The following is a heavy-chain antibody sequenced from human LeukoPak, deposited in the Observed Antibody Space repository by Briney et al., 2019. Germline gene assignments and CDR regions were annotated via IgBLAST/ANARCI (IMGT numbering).Heavy chain of an antibody. CDR2: ISTSSSYI. CDR1: GFTFSSYD. V-gene: IGHV3-21*03. D-gene: IGHD3-10*01. J-gene: IGHJ4*02. Sequence: GGSLRLSCAASGFTFSSYDMKWVRQAPGKGLEWVSSISTSSSYIYYADSVKGRFTISRDNAKNSLYLQMNSLKTEDTAVYYCTREAMVRGVIMESYWGQGTLVTVSS. CDR3: TREAMVRGVIMESY.